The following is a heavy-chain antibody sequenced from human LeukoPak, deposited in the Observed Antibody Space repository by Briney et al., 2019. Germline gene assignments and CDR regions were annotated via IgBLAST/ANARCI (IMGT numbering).Heavy chain of an antibody. V-gene: IGHV1-18*01. CDR1: GYIFTRYG. D-gene: IGHD2-15*01. CDR2: ISAHYGNT. CDR3: ARDFFHGHCSGLSCFLLDY. J-gene: IGHJ4*02. Sequence: SVKVSCKASGYIFTRYGISWVRQAPGQGLEWLGWISAHYGNTNYAQKFQGRLTMTTDTSTNTAYMELRSLRPDDTAVYYCARDFFHGHCSGLSCFLLDYWGQGSLVTVSS.